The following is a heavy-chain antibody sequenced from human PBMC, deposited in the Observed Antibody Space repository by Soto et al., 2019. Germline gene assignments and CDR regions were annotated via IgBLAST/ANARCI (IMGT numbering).Heavy chain of an antibody. CDR1: GYTFTDHS. CDR2: INPHSGVT. Sequence: QVHLVQSGAEVKKPGASVKVSCKASGYTFTDHSLHWVRQAPGQGLEWMGWINPHSGVTVSAENFEGRVTLTRDTSINTAYMEMGWLRSDDPAMYYCALEMATITYFHYWGQGTLLTVSS. D-gene: IGHD5-12*01. J-gene: IGHJ4*02. V-gene: IGHV1-2*02. CDR3: ALEMATITYFHY.